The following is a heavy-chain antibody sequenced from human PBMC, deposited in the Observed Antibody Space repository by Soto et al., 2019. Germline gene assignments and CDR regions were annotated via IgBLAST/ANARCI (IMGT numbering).Heavy chain of an antibody. CDR2: ISRDGGST. D-gene: IGHD1-1*01. Sequence: GGSLRLSCAASEFTFDDYTMHWVRQAPGKGLKWVSLISRDGGSTYYADSVKGRFTISRDNSKNSLYLQMNSLRTEDTDLYYCAYDLRQPTTFSYNGMDVRGQGITVTVS. J-gene: IGHJ6*02. V-gene: IGHV3-43*01. CDR1: EFTFDDYT. CDR3: AYDLRQPTTFSYNGMDV.